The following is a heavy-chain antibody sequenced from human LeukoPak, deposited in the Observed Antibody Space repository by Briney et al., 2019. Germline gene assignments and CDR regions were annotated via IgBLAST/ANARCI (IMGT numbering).Heavy chain of an antibody. D-gene: IGHD2-2*01. CDR2: INSDGSST. V-gene: IGHV3-74*01. CDR1: GFIFSSYW. Sequence: GGSLRLSCAASGFIFSSYWMHWVRQAPGKGLVWVSRINSDGSSTSYADSVKGRFTISRDNAKNTLYLQMNSLRAEDTAVYYSARRVVVPAAPYYFDYWGQGTLVTVSS. J-gene: IGHJ4*02. CDR3: ARRVVVPAAPYYFDY.